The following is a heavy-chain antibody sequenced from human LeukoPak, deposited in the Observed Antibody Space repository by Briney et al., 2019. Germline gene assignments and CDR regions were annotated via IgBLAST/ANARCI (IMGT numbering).Heavy chain of an antibody. CDR1: GFTFSSYA. D-gene: IGHD2-15*01. CDR3: AKIVVVVAATHGFDY. Sequence: PGGSLRLSCAASGFTFSSYAMNWVRQAPGKGLEWVSAISTGGGGTYYADSVQGRFTISRDNSKNTLYLQMNSLRAEDTAIYHCAKIVVVVAATHGFDYWGQGTLVTASS. J-gene: IGHJ4*02. V-gene: IGHV3-23*01. CDR2: ISTGGGGT.